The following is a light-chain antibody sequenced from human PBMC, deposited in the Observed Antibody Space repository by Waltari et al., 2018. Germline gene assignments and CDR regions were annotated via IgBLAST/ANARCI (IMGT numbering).Light chain of an antibody. CDR3: QQRRNWPLT. CDR2: DTS. Sequence: DIVLTQSPAILSLSPGESASLSFRASQSVTKYLAWYQQKLGQAPRLLISDTSNRATGIPARFSGSGFGTDFALTISSREPEDFAVYYCQQRRNWPLTFGGWTKVEIK. V-gene: IGKV3-11*01. CDR1: QSVTKY. J-gene: IGKJ4*01.